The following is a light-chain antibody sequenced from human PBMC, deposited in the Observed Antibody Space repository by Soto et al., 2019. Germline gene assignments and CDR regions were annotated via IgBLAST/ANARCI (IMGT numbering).Light chain of an antibody. CDR3: AAWDDSLNGVV. CDR2: SNT. Sequence: QSVLPQPPSASGTPGPTIAISCSGGSSNIGSHTVNWYQQLPGTAPRLLIYSNTQRPSGVPARFSGSKSGTSASLAISGLQSEYEGDYYCAAWDDSLNGVVFGGGTKLTVL. J-gene: IGLJ2*01. CDR1: SSNIGSHT. V-gene: IGLV1-44*01.